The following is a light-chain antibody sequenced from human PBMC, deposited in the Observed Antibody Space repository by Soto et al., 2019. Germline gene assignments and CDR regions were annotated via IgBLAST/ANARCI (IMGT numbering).Light chain of an antibody. CDR3: QHYYCDLFT. Sequence: DIVMTQSPEFLAVPLGERATINCKSSQSLLYSSNNKTYLALYQHRPGQSPKMIIFWASARESGVPDRFSGSGSETDLTLSLSILQAADGAVYYFQHYYCDLFTFVQGTRSEIK. J-gene: IGKJ2*01. V-gene: IGKV4-1*01. CDR2: WAS. CDR1: QSLLYSSNNKTY.